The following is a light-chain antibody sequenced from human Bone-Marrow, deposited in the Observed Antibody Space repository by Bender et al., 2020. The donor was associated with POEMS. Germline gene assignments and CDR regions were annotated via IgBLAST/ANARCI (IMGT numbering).Light chain of an antibody. CDR1: STDVGAYNF. CDR3: SSYAGDRNV. Sequence: QSALTQPPSASGSPGQSVTIACTGTSTDVGAYNFVSWYQQLPGKAPKLMIFEVNERPSGVSHRFSGSKSGNTASLTVSGRQPEDEADYYCSSYAGDRNVFGTGTKVTV. J-gene: IGLJ1*01. V-gene: IGLV2-8*01. CDR2: EVN.